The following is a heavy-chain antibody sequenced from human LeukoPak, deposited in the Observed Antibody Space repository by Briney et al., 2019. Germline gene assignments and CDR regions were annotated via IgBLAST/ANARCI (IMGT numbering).Heavy chain of an antibody. D-gene: IGHD3-22*01. CDR2: IIPIFGTA. J-gene: IGHJ3*02. V-gene: IGHV1-69*01. CDR3: ARDDYYDSSGHMGNAFDI. CDR1: GGTFSSYA. Sequence: GASVTVSCTASGGTFSSYAISWVRQAPGQGLEWMGGIIPIFGTANYAQKFQGRVTITADESTSTAYMELSSLRSEDTAVYYCARDDYYDSSGHMGNAFDIWGQGTMVTVSS.